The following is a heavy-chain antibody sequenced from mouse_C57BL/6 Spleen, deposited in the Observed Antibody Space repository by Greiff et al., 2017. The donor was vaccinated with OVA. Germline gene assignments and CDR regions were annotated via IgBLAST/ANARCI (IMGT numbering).Heavy chain of an antibody. V-gene: IGHV5-4*01. CDR1: GFTLSSYA. CDR2: ISDGDSYT. CDR3: ARDRFVLGDFDY. Sequence: EVHLVESGGGLVKPGGSLKLSCAASGFTLSSYAMSWVRQTPEKRLEWVANISDGDSYTYYTDNVKGRFTISRDKATNNLYLQMSHLKSEDTAMYYCARDRFVLGDFDYWGQGTTLTVSS. D-gene: IGHD3-3*01. J-gene: IGHJ2*01.